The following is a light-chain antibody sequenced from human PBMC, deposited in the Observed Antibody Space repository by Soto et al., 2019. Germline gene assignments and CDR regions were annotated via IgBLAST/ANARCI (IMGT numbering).Light chain of an antibody. J-gene: IGKJ2*01. CDR1: QSIGSY. CDR3: QQTYSAPHT. Sequence: DIQMTQSPSSLSASVGDRVTITCRASQSIGSYSNWYQQKAGKAPKLLIYAASSLQSGVPSRFSGSGSGTDFSLTINSLQPEDFATYFCQQTYSAPHTFGQGTNLEIK. V-gene: IGKV1-39*01. CDR2: AAS.